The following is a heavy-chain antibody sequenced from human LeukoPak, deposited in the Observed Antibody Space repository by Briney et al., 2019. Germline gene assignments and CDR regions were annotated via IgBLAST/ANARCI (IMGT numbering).Heavy chain of an antibody. Sequence: GASVKVSCKASGYTFTVYHMHWVRQAPGQGLEWMGWINPNSGGTNYAQKLQGRVTMTRDTSISTAYMELTKLRSDDTAVYYCARVIAVAGTDIFDNWGQGTLVTVSS. CDR1: GYTFTVYH. V-gene: IGHV1-2*02. D-gene: IGHD6-19*01. CDR3: ARVIAVAGTDIFDN. J-gene: IGHJ4*02. CDR2: INPNSGGT.